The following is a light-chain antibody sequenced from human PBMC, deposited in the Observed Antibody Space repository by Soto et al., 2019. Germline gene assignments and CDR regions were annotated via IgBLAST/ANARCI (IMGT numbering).Light chain of an antibody. CDR3: QTGGSGMV. CDR1: SGHRSYA. J-gene: IGLJ2*01. Sequence: QSVLTQSPSASASLGASVKLTCTLSSGHRSYAIAWHQQQPEKGPPYLMKLNSDGSHTKGDGIPDRFSGSSSGAERYLTISSLQSEDEADYYCQTGGSGMVFGGGTKLTVL. V-gene: IGLV4-69*01. CDR2: LNSDGSH.